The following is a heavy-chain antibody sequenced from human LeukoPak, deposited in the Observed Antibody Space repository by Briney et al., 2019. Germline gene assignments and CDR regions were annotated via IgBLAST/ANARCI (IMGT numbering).Heavy chain of an antibody. D-gene: IGHD6-13*01. Sequence: GGSLRLSCAASGFTFTTYWMHWVRQAPGKGLVWVSHINSDGSITSYADSVKGRFTISRDNAKNTLYLQMNSLRAEDTAVYYCARGLPRYSSSWSYYYYYGMDVWGQGTTVTVSS. CDR2: INSDGSIT. J-gene: IGHJ6*02. CDR3: ARGLPRYSSSWSYYYYYGMDV. CDR1: GFTFTTYW. V-gene: IGHV3-74*01.